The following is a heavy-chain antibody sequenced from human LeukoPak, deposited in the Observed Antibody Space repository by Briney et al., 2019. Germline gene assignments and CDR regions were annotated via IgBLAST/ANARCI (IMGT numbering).Heavy chain of an antibody. Sequence: LGGSLRLSCAASGFTFSSYSMNWVRQAPGKGLEWVSSISSSSYIYYADSVKGRFTISRDNAKNSLYLQMNSLRAEDTAVYYCARDIAPYYDILTGQFDYWGQGTLVTVSS. CDR3: ARDIAPYYDILTGQFDY. V-gene: IGHV3-21*01. J-gene: IGHJ4*02. CDR2: ISSSSYI. CDR1: GFTFSSYS. D-gene: IGHD3-9*01.